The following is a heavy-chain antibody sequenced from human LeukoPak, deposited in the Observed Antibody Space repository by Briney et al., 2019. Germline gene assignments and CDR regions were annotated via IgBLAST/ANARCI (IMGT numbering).Heavy chain of an antibody. V-gene: IGHV3-21*01. CDR1: GFTFSSYS. Sequence: PGGSLRLSCAASGFTFSSYSMNWVRQAPGKGLEWVSSISSSSSYIYYADSMKGRFTIPRDNAKNSLYLQMNSLRAEDTAVYYCARDRYSSGWYDYWGQGTLVTVSS. J-gene: IGHJ4*02. D-gene: IGHD6-19*01. CDR2: ISSSSSYI. CDR3: ARDRYSSGWYDY.